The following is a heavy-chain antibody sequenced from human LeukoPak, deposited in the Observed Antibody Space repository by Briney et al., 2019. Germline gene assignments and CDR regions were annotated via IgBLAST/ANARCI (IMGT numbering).Heavy chain of an antibody. V-gene: IGHV4-30-2*01. D-gene: IGHD3-22*01. CDR1: GGSISSNGYS. CDR2: IYQSGST. J-gene: IGHJ4*02. CDR3: ARWFPVN. Sequence: SQTLSLTCAVSGGSISSNGYSWSWIRQPPGKGLEWIGYIYQSGSTYYNPSLKSRVTISVDRSKNQFSLKPSSVTAADTAVYYCARWFPVNWGQGTLVTVSS.